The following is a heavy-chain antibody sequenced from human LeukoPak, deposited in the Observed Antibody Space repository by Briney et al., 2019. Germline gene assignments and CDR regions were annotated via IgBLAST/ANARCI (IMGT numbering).Heavy chain of an antibody. Sequence: GGSLRLSCAASGFTVSSNYMSWVRQAPGKGLEWVSVFYSGGATYYADSVRGRFTISRDNSRNTLYLQRNSLRAEDTAVYYCTSSSHSSIRFDYWGQGTLVTVSS. CDR3: TSSSHSSIRFDY. J-gene: IGHJ4*02. D-gene: IGHD6-13*01. V-gene: IGHV3-53*01. CDR1: GFTVSSNY. CDR2: FYSGGAT.